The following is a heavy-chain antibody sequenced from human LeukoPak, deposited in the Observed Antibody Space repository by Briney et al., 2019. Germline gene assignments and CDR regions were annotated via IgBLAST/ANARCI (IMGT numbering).Heavy chain of an antibody. CDR1: GGSFSGYY. Sequence: ETLSLTCAVYGGSFSGYYWSWIRQPPGKGLEWIGEINHSGSTNYNPSLKSRVTISVDTSKNQFSLKLSSVTAADTAVYYCARSQGMVRGVLNNWFDPWGQGTLVTVSS. CDR2: INHSGST. D-gene: IGHD3-10*01. J-gene: IGHJ5*02. CDR3: ARSQGMVRGVLNNWFDP. V-gene: IGHV4-34*01.